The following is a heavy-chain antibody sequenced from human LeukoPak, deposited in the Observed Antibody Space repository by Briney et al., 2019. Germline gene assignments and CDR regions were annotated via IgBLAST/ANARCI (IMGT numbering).Heavy chain of an antibody. CDR3: AKVAPLFWSGYYYFDY. D-gene: IGHD3-3*01. J-gene: IGHJ4*02. CDR1: GFTFKNYA. Sequence: GGSLRLSCAASGFTFKNYAMNWVRQAPGKGLEWVSPIIANCDSTYYADSVKGRFTISRDNSKNTLYLQMKSLRAEDTAVYYCAKVAPLFWSGYYYFDYWGQGTLVTVSS. V-gene: IGHV3-23*01. CDR2: IIANCDST.